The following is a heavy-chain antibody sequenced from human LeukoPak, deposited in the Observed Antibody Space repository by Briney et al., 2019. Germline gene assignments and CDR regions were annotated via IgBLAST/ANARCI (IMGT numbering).Heavy chain of an antibody. CDR2: IYYSGST. V-gene: IGHV4-59*01. CDR1: GGSISSYY. D-gene: IGHD2-15*01. J-gene: IGHJ5*02. Sequence: PSETLSLTCTVPGGSISSYYWSWIRQPPGKGLEWIGYIYYSGSTNYNPSLKSRVTISVDTSKNQFSLKLSSVTAADTAVYYCARGNPEYCSGGSCYSGRLWFDPWGQGTLVTVSS. CDR3: ARGNPEYCSGGSCYSGRLWFDP.